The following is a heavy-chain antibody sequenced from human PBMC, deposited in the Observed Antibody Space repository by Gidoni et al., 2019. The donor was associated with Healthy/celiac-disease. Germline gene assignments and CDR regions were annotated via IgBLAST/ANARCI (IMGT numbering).Heavy chain of an antibody. CDR3: ARVARDYYFDY. CDR2: SYSSGCT. V-gene: IGHV4-39*01. CDR1: GRSISSSSYY. J-gene: IGHJ4*02. Sequence: LQLQSSGPRLAKPSETLSLSCTFPGRSISSSSYYWGWIRQPPGKGLECIGSSYSSGCTYYNPSLKSRVSISVDTSKNQFSLKRSSENAADTAVYYCARVARDYYFDYWGQGTLVTVSS.